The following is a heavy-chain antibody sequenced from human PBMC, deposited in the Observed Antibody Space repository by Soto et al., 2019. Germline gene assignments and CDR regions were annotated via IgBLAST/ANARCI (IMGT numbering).Heavy chain of an antibody. Sequence: QVQLQESGPGLVKPSQTLSLTCTVSGGSISSGGYYWSWIRQHPGKGLEWIGYIYYSGSTYYNPSLRSRVTLSVDTSKNQFALKVSSVTAADTAVYYCARDLGGGSGYDWDYWGQGTLVTVSS. CDR3: ARDLGGGSGYDWDY. V-gene: IGHV4-31*03. J-gene: IGHJ4*02. D-gene: IGHD5-12*01. CDR1: GGSISSGGYY. CDR2: IYYSGST.